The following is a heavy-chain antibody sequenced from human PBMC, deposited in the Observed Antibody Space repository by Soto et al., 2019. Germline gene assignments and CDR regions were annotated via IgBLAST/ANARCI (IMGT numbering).Heavy chain of an antibody. Sequence: QVQLQASGPGLVKPSQTLSLTCPVSGGSISSSDYYWSWLRQPPGRGLEWIGYIYYRGSTYYNPSLRSRVAISVDTPKSQFSLKLSSVTAADTAVYFCAGDYESLGYISYWGQGTLVTVSS. CDR3: AGDYESLGYISY. D-gene: IGHD5-18*01. CDR2: IYYRGST. CDR1: GGSISSSDYY. V-gene: IGHV4-30-4*01. J-gene: IGHJ4*02.